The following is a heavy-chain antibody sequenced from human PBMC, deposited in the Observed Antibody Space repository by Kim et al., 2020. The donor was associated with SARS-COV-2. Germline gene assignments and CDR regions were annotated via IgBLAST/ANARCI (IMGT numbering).Heavy chain of an antibody. CDR2: IKSKTDGGTT. CDR3: TKSIAAAAYI. J-gene: IGHJ4*02. CDR1: GFTFNKAW. D-gene: IGHD6-13*01. V-gene: IGHV3-15*01. Sequence: GGSLRLSCAASGFTFNKAWMSWVRQAPGKGLEWVGRIKSKTDGGTTDYAAPVKGRFTISRDESKHTLYLQMNSLKTGDTAVYHCTKSIAAAAYIWGQGTLVAVSS.